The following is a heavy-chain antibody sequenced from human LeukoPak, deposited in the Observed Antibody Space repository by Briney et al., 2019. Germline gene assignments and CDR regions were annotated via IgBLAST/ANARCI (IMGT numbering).Heavy chain of an antibody. D-gene: IGHD3-9*01. V-gene: IGHV4-30-4*01. Sequence: SQTLSLTCTVSGGSISSGAYYWSWIRQPPGKGLEWIGYIYYSESTYYNPSLNSRVTISVDTSKNQVSLRLTSVTAADTAAYYCASGRYFDWYPYYFDSWGQGTLVTVSS. CDR3: ASGRYFDWYPYYFDS. CDR2: IYYSEST. CDR1: GGSISSGAYY. J-gene: IGHJ4*02.